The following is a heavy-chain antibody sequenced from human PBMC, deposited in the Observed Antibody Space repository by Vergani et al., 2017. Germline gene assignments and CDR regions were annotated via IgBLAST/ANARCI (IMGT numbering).Heavy chain of an antibody. CDR2: IYHSWGA. J-gene: IGHJ4*02. CDR3: ARTESFILRYFHWAL. V-gene: IGHV4-39*01. D-gene: IGHD3-9*01. CDR1: GGSINSSSYY. Sequence: QLHLQESGPGLVKPSETLSLTCTVSGGSINSSSYYWGWIRQPPGKGLEWIGNIYHSWGAYYNPSLKGRVTISVDTSKNQFSLEVTSVTAADTAIYFCARTESFILRYFHWALWGQGTLVTVSS.